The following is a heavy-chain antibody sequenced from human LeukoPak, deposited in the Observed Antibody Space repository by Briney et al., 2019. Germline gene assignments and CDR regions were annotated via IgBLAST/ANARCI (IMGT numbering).Heavy chain of an antibody. J-gene: IGHJ3*02. D-gene: IGHD2-15*01. V-gene: IGHV3-9*01. CDR1: GFTFDDYA. Sequence: PGGSLRLSCAASGFTFDDYAMHWVRQAPGKGLEWVSGISWNSGSIGYADSVKGRFTISRDNAKNSLYLQMNSLRAEDTAFYYCAKAGSLTDDIYCTGGSCYPGDPFDIWGQGTMVTVSS. CDR3: AKAGSLTDDIYCTGGSCYPGDPFDI. CDR2: ISWNSGSI.